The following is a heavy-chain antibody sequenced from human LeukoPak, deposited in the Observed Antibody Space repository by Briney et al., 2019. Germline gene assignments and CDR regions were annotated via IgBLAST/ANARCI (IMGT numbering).Heavy chain of an antibody. CDR2: IRYDESDK. CDR3: ARSPTFRGYFDP. Sequence: GSLSLSCATSGFTFSHYGMHWVRQAPGRGLDWVAHIRYDESDKYYADSVKGRFTISRDISKNTVYLQMNSLRAEDTAVYYCARSPTFRGYFDPWGQGTLVTVSS. V-gene: IGHV3-30*02. D-gene: IGHD1-1*01. CDR1: GFTFSHYG. J-gene: IGHJ5*02.